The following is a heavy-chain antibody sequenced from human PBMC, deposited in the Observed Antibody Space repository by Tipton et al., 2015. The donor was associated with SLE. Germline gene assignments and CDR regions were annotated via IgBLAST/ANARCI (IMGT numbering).Heavy chain of an antibody. J-gene: IGHJ4*02. CDR2: INPSGGSP. D-gene: IGHD4-11*01. CDR1: GYTFTGYY. Sequence: QVQLVQSGAEVKKPGASVKVSCKASGYTFTGYYIHWVRQAPGQGLEWMGIINPSGGSPTYAQKFQGRVSMTSDTSMTTVYMEFSSLRSEDTAVYYCARERTDDYRPLDYWGRGTLVTVSS. CDR3: ARERTDDYRPLDY. V-gene: IGHV1-46*01.